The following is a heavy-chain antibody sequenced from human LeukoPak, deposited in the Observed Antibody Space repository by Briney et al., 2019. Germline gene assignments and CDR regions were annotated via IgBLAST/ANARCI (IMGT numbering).Heavy chain of an antibody. V-gene: IGHV3-7*03. CDR3: VRAANTYGYPTGF. Sequence: PGGSLRLSCTASGFTFSNYWMTWVRQAPGKGLEWVASIKQDGSEKQYVGSVRGRFTISRDNAKNSLYLQMNSLSAEDTALYYCVRAANTYGYPTGFWGQGTLVTVSS. J-gene: IGHJ4*02. CDR1: GFTFSNYW. D-gene: IGHD6-19*01. CDR2: IKQDGSEK.